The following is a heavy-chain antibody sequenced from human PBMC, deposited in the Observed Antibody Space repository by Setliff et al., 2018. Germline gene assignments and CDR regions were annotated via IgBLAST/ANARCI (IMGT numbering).Heavy chain of an antibody. Sequence: GGSLRLSCVGSKFSFSSYSMIWVRQAPGTGLEWVSSVSIGQTHIYYADSVKGRFTISRDNAKNSLYLQMNSLRVEDTAVYFCARAKGTSMATQYFDYWGQGTPVTVSS. J-gene: IGHJ4*02. D-gene: IGHD3-10*01. CDR1: KFSFSSYS. CDR2: VSIGQTHI. CDR3: ARAKGTSMATQYFDY. V-gene: IGHV3-21*01.